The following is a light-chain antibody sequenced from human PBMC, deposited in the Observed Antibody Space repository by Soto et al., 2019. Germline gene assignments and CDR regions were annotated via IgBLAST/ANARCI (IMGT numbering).Light chain of an antibody. V-gene: IGLV2-14*01. CDR3: SSYTSSSTQGVV. CDR1: SSDVGGYNY. J-gene: IGLJ2*01. Sequence: QSALTQPASVSGSPGQSITISCTGTSSDVGGYNYVSWYQQHPGKAPKLMIYDVSNRPSGVSNRFSGSKSGNTASLTISGLQAEDEADYYWSSYTSSSTQGVVFGGGTKLTV. CDR2: DVS.